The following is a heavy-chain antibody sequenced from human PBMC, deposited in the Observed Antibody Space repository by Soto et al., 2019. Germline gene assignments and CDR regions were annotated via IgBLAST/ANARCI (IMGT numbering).Heavy chain of an antibody. V-gene: IGHV1-69*13. CDR3: ARGPLKVGATDFDY. CDR2: IIPIFGTA. Sequence: ASVKVSCKASGGTFSSYAISWVRQAPGQGLEWMGGIIPIFGTANYAQKFQGRVTITADESTSTAYMELSSLRSEDTAVYYCARGPLKVGATDFDYWGQGTLVTVSS. J-gene: IGHJ4*02. D-gene: IGHD1-26*01. CDR1: GGTFSSYA.